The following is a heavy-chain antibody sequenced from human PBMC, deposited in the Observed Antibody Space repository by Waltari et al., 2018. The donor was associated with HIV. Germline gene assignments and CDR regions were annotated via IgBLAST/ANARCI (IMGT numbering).Heavy chain of an antibody. Sequence: QVQLVEYGGGVVPPGRSLRLSCAASGFPFTSPGQPWVRQAPGKGLEWVAVISYDGSNKYYADSVKGRFTISRDNSKNTLYLQMNSLRAEDTAVYYCAKDPYYYDSSGYADYFDYWGQGTLVTVSS. CDR2: ISYDGSNK. V-gene: IGHV3-30*18. CDR1: GFPFTSPG. CDR3: AKDPYYYDSSGYADYFDY. J-gene: IGHJ4*02. D-gene: IGHD3-22*01.